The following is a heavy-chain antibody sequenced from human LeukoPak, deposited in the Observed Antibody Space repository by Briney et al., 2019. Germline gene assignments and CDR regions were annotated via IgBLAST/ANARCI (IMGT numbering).Heavy chain of an antibody. CDR2: TYYRSKWYN. Sequence: SQTPSLTCAISGDSVSSNSAAWNWIRQSPSRGLEWLGRTYYRSKWYNDYAVSVKSRITINPDTSKNQFSLQLNSVTPEDTAVYYCAREIGRITGTTGCYMDAWGKGTTVTVSS. D-gene: IGHD1-7*01. CDR1: GDSVSSNSAA. J-gene: IGHJ6*03. CDR3: AREIGRITGTTGCYMDA. V-gene: IGHV6-1*01.